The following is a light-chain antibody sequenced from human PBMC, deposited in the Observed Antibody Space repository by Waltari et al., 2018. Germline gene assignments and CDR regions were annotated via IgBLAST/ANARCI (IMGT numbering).Light chain of an antibody. CDR1: EGVKNN. Sequence: DVQLTHSPSTLSASGGDRVTITCRASEGVKNNLAWYQHHPGKAPKVLVHKASRLESGVPSRFSGSGYGTEFTLTISSLEPDDFATYYCHQYNTLPLTFGGGTKVEIK. CDR2: KAS. V-gene: IGKV1-5*03. CDR3: HQYNTLPLT. J-gene: IGKJ4*01.